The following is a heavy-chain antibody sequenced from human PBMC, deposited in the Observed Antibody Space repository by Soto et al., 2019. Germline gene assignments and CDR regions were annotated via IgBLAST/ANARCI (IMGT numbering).Heavy chain of an antibody. CDR3: ARSFYCTNGVCYPRDY. D-gene: IGHD2-8*01. Sequence: ASVKVSCKASGYTFTGYYMHWVRQAPGQGLEWMGWINPNSGGTNYAQKFQGRVTMTRDTSISTAYMELSRLRSDDTAVYYCARSFYCTNGVCYPRDYWGQGTLVTVSS. V-gene: IGHV1-2*02. J-gene: IGHJ4*02. CDR2: INPNSGGT. CDR1: GYTFTGYY.